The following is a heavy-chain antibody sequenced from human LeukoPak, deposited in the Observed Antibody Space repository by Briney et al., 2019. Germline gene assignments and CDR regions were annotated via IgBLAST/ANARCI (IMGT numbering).Heavy chain of an antibody. CDR2: ISYDGSNK. Sequence: AGRSLRLSCAASGLTFSSYGMHWVRQAPGKGLEWVAVISYDGSNKYYADSVKGRFTISRDNSKNTLYLQMNSLRAEDTAVYYCAKDQYSGSYYSWFDPWGQGTLVTVSS. D-gene: IGHD1-26*01. J-gene: IGHJ5*02. CDR1: GLTFSSYG. V-gene: IGHV3-30*18. CDR3: AKDQYSGSYYSWFDP.